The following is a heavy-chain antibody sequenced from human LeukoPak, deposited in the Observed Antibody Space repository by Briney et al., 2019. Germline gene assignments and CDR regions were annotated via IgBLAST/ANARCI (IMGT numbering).Heavy chain of an antibody. J-gene: IGHJ6*04. CDR3: ARGRGPSGGTLDV. D-gene: IGHD1/OR15-1a*01. Sequence: SETLTLSCTVSSYSISSGYYWGWIRQTPEKGLEWIGSMFHAGYTYYNPSIKSRVTISGDTAKNQSSLKLTSVAAADTAVYYCARGRGPSGGTLDVWGKGTTVIVSS. V-gene: IGHV4-38-2*02. CDR2: MFHAGYT. CDR1: SYSISSGYY.